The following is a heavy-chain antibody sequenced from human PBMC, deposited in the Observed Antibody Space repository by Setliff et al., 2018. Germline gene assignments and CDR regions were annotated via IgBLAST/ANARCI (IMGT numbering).Heavy chain of an antibody. J-gene: IGHJ3*02. Sequence: LSLTCAVYDGSFSDYYWSWIRQAPGKGLEWVSSSSSTGRYTFYADSVKGRFTVSKDNAKNSLYLEMNSLRAEDTAVYYCARAGGGHIVVATFDFDIWGQGTKVTVSS. D-gene: IGHD2-21*01. CDR1: DGSFSDYY. V-gene: IGHV3-11*04. CDR3: ARAGGGHIVVATFDFDI. CDR2: SSSTGRYT.